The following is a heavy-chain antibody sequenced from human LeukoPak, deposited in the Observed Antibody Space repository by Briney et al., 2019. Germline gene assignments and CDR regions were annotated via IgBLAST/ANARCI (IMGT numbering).Heavy chain of an antibody. D-gene: IGHD3-10*01. V-gene: IGHV4-61*09. CDR3: AKVAKYYYGSETYFFFDH. J-gene: IGHJ4*02. CDR2: IYTSGNT. Sequence: SETLSLTCTVSGGSISSGSYYWSWIRQPAGKGLEWIGHIYTSGNTNYNPSLKSRVTMSIDTSKNQFSLNLRSVTAADTAVYYCAKVAKYYYGSETYFFFDHWGQGTLVTVSS. CDR1: GGSISSGSYY.